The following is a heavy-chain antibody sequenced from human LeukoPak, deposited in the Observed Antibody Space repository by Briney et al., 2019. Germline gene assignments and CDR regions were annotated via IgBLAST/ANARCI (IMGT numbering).Heavy chain of an antibody. D-gene: IGHD6-6*01. CDR3: ATGGSSSSLPLYYYYMDV. Sequence: EASVKVSCKASGYTFTGYYMHWVRQAPGQGLEWMGWINPNSGGTNYAQKFQGRVTITTDESTSTAYMELSSLRSEDTAVYYCATGGSSSSLPLYYYYMDVWGKGTTVTVSS. CDR2: INPNSGGT. CDR1: GYTFTGYY. V-gene: IGHV1-2*02. J-gene: IGHJ6*03.